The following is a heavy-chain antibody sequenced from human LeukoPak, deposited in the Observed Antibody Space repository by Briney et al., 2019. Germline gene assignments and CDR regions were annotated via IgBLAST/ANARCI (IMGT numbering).Heavy chain of an antibody. CDR3: VRDKDISYGSGRFAA. CDR2: IYDNRIS. Sequence: YPSETLSLTCTVSGDAVSSDCYTWTWIRQPPGKGLEWIVHIYDNRISNYNPSLKSRVIISADTSKNQFSLKLRLVTAADTAVYYCVRDKDISYGSGRFAAWGEGTLVTV. J-gene: IGHJ5*02. CDR1: GDAVSSDCYT. V-gene: IGHV4-61*01. D-gene: IGHD3-10*01.